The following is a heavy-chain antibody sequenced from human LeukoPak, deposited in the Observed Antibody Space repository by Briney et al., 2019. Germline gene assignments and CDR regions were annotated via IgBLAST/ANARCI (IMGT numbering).Heavy chain of an antibody. J-gene: IGHJ4*02. Sequence: LETLSLTCTVSGGSISSYYWGWIRRRPGKGLEWIGYIYYSGSTNYNPSLKSRVTISVDTSKNQFSLKLSSVTAADKAVYYCARTDLTGFDYWGQGTLVTVSS. CDR3: ARTDLTGFDY. CDR2: IYYSGST. V-gene: IGHV4-59*01. CDR1: GGSISSYY. D-gene: IGHD4/OR15-4a*01.